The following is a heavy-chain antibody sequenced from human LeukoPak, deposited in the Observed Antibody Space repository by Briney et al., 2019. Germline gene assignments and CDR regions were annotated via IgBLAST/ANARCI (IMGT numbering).Heavy chain of an antibody. CDR2: ISSSSSTI. CDR3: ARDLLGSDYYDSSGYPPAFDY. V-gene: IGHV3-48*02. D-gene: IGHD3-22*01. CDR1: GFTFSSYA. J-gene: IGHJ4*02. Sequence: GGSLRLSCAASGFTFSSYAMNWVCQAPGKGLEWVSYISSSSSTIYYADSVKGRFTISRDNAKNSLYLQMNSLRDEDTAVYYCARDLLGSDYYDSSGYPPAFDYWGQGTLVTVSS.